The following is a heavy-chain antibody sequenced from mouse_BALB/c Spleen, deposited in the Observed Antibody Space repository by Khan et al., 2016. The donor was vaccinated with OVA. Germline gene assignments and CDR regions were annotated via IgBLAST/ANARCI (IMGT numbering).Heavy chain of an antibody. J-gene: IGHJ3*01. CDR1: GFAFNSYD. Sequence: EVELVESGGGLVKPGGSLKLSCEVSGFAFNSYDMSWVRQTPEKRLEWVATISRTGTYTYYPDSVMGRFTISRDTARNTLYLQMSSLRSEDTALYYCTRPSYYGNPWFTYWGQGTLVTVSA. CDR2: ISRTGTYT. V-gene: IGHV5-9*02. D-gene: IGHD2-10*01. CDR3: TRPSYYGNPWFTY.